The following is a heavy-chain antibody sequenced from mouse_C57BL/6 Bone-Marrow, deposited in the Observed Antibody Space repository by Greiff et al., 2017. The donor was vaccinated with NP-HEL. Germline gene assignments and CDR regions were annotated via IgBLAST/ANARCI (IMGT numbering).Heavy chain of an antibody. D-gene: IGHD1-1*01. J-gene: IGHJ2*01. CDR2: INPYNGGT. Sequence: EVQLQQSGPVLVKPGASVKMSCKASGYTFTDYYMNWVKQSHGKSLEWIGVINPYNGGTSYNQKFKGKATLTVDKSSSTAYMELNSLTSEDSAVYYCARSHITTVVAGGDYWGQGTTLTVSS. CDR1: GYTFTDYY. CDR3: ARSHITTVVAGGDY. V-gene: IGHV1-19*01.